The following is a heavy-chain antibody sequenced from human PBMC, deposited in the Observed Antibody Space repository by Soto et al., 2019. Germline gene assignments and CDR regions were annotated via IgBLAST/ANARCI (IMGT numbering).Heavy chain of an antibody. V-gene: IGHV3-7*01. D-gene: IGHD4-17*01. J-gene: IGHJ4*02. CDR2: IKEDGSQK. CDR3: ARDTYGDYGQVLDY. Sequence: GGSLRLSCAASGFTFSRHWMTWVRQAPGKGLEYVANIKEDGSQKYYVDSVKGRFTISRDNAKNSVYLQMNSLRAEDTALYYCARDTYGDYGQVLDYWGQGTLVTVSS. CDR1: GFTFSRHW.